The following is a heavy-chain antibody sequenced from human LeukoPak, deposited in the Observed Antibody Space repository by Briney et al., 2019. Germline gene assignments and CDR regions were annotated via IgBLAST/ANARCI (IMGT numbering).Heavy chain of an antibody. Sequence: PGGSLRLSCVVSGITFSNSWMTWVRQAPGKGPEWVAHINHEGGGISYVDSVKGRFAISRDNAKNSLFLQMNSLRTEDTGTYYCATYINWVAGDVWGQGTTVTVSS. V-gene: IGHV3-7*01. D-gene: IGHD1-1*01. CDR2: INHEGGGI. J-gene: IGHJ6*02. CDR1: GITFSNSW. CDR3: ATYINWVAGDV.